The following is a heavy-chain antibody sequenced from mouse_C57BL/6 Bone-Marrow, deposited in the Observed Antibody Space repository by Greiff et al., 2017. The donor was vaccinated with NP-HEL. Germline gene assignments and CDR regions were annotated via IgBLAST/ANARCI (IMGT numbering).Heavy chain of an antibody. CDR2: IDPENGDT. V-gene: IGHV14-4*01. CDR3: TFYYFAY. Sequence: VQLQQSGAELVRPGASVKLSCTASGFNIKDAYMHWVKQRPEQGLEWIGWIDPENGDTEYASKFQGKATITAATSSNTAYLQLSSLTSEDTAVYYCTFYYFAYWGQGTLVTVSA. CDR1: GFNIKDAY. J-gene: IGHJ3*01. D-gene: IGHD1-1*01.